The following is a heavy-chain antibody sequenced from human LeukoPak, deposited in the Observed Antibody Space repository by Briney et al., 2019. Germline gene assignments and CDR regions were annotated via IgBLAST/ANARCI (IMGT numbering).Heavy chain of an antibody. CDR2: IYHSGST. J-gene: IGHJ6*03. CDR3: ARTYIWGNCYYYYMDV. V-gene: IGHV4-38-2*02. D-gene: IGHD1-20*01. CDR1: GYSISSGYY. Sequence: SETLSLTCTVSGYSISSGYYWGWIRQPPGKGLEWIGSIYHSGSTYYNPSLKGRVTISVDTSKNQFSLKLGSVTAADTAVYYCARTYIWGNCYYYYMDVWGKGTTVTVSS.